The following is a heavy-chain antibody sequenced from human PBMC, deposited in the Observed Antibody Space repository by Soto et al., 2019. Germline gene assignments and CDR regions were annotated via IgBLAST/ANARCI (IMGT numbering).Heavy chain of an antibody. Sequence: HPGGSLRLSCAASGFAFSSYAMSWVRQAPGQGLDWVSAISDSGAGTYYADSVKGRFTISRDNSKNTLYLQMNSLRAEDTAVYYCAKDSSGKYGVFDYWGQGTLVTVSS. CDR2: ISDSGAGT. V-gene: IGHV3-23*01. CDR3: AKDSSGKYGVFDY. D-gene: IGHD6-19*01. J-gene: IGHJ4*02. CDR1: GFAFSSYA.